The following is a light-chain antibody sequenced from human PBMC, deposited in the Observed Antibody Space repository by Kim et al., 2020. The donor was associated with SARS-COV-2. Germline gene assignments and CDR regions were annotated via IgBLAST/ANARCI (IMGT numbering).Light chain of an antibody. J-gene: IGLJ3*02. CDR1: SYNIGNNY. V-gene: IGLV1-51*01. CDR3: GTWDSSLSAGV. CDR2: DND. Sequence: GQKVTISCSGSSYNIGNNYVSWYQQLTGTAPKLLIYDNDKRPSGIPDRFSGSKSGTSATLGITGLQTGDEAEYFCGTWDSSLSAGVFGGGTQLTVL.